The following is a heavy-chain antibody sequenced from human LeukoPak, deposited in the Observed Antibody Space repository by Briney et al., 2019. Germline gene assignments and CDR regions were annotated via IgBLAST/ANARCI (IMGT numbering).Heavy chain of an antibody. CDR3: AKGLLTSCYGPLDY. CDR2: INTSGGST. CDR1: GYTFTSYY. V-gene: IGHV1-46*01. D-gene: IGHD2-2*01. J-gene: IGHJ4*02. Sequence: ASVKVSCKASGYTFTSYYMHLGRQAPGQGLEWMGIINTSGGSTSYAQKFQGRVTMTRDTPTTTVYMELSSLRSEDTAVYYCAKGLLTSCYGPLDYWAQGTLVTVSS.